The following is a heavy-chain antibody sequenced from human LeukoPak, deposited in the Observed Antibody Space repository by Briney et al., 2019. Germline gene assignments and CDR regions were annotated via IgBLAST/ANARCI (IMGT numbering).Heavy chain of an antibody. D-gene: IGHD6-13*01. CDR1: GFTFSRNW. CDR2: IEGDGSEK. J-gene: IGHJ4*02. Sequence: PGGSLRLSCAASGFTFSRNWMSWVRQVPGKGLEWVANIEGDGSEKYYVDSVKGRFTISRDNANNSLFLQMNSLRAEDTAVYYCATPRWYSSSWYKRGYYFDYWGQGTLVTVSS. V-gene: IGHV3-7*01. CDR3: ATPRWYSSSWYKRGYYFDY.